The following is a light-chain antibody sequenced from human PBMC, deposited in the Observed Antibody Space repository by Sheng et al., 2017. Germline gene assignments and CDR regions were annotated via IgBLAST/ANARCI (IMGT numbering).Light chain of an antibody. CDR3: AAWDDSLHGVV. J-gene: IGLJ2*01. V-gene: IGLV1-44*01. CDR2: SNT. CDR1: SSNIGSNT. Sequence: QSVLTQPPSASGTPGQRVTISCSGGSSNIGSNTVTWYHQLPGMAPKLLLYSNTQRPSGVPDRFSGSKSGTSASLAISGLQSEDEADYFCAAWDDSLHGVVFGGGTKLTVV.